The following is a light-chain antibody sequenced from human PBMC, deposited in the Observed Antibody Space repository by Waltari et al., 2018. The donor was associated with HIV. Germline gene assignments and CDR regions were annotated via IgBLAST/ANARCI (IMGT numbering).Light chain of an antibody. J-gene: IGKJ3*01. CDR3: QQYDSTPFT. CDR1: QSVLYSSNNKNY. V-gene: IGKV4-1*01. Sequence: DIVMTQSPDSLAVSLVESATINCTSSQSVLYSSNNKNYLAWYQQKPGQPPKLLIYWASTRESGVPDRFSGSGSGTDFTLTISSLPAEDVAVYYCQQYDSTPFTFGPGTKVDIK. CDR2: WAS.